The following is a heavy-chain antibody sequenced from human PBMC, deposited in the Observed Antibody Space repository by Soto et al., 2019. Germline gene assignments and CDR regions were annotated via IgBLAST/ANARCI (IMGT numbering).Heavy chain of an antibody. V-gene: IGHV1-2*02. CDR1: GYILTGYS. J-gene: IGHJ6*02. CDR2: IYPNSGAT. CDR3: ARGYGSSPNMELRFGMDV. Sequence: QVYLVQSGAEVRRPGASVKVSCTAFGYILTGYSLHWVRQAPGQGLEWMGWIYPNSGATNSAERFHGRVSMTRDTSISAAYLELSSLRSDDTAVYYCARGYGSSPNMELRFGMDVWGQGHTISVSS. D-gene: IGHD5-18*01.